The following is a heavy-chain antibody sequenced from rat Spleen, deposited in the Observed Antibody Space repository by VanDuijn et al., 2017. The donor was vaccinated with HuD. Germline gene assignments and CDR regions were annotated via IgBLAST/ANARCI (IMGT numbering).Heavy chain of an antibody. J-gene: IGHJ2*01. CDR2: ISFDGNIT. CDR3: TKEGLFSSLDH. V-gene: IGHV5-20*01. Sequence: EVQLVESGGGLVQPGRSMKLSCAASGFSFSDYGMAWVLQAPTRGLEWVASISFDGNITYYRDSVKGRFTLSRDITKSTLYLQMESLRSEDTATYHCTKEGLFSSLDHWGQGVMVTVSS. CDR1: GFSFSDYG. D-gene: IGHD1-8*01.